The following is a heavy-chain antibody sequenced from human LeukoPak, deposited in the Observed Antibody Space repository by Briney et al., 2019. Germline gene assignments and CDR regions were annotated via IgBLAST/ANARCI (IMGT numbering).Heavy chain of an antibody. V-gene: IGHV4-59*11. CDR3: ARAYGSGSYHSNWFES. J-gene: IGHJ5*01. D-gene: IGHD3-10*01. CDR1: GGSISSHY. CDR2: VHYSGST. Sequence: SETLSLTCTVSGGSISSHYLTWIRQPPGQALEWIGYVHYSGSTKYNPSLRSRVTILLDTSMNQFSLRLNSVTAADTAVYYCARAYGSGSYHSNWFESWGQGTLVIVSS.